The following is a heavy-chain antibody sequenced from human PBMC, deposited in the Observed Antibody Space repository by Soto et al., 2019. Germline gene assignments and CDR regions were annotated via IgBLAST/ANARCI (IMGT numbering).Heavy chain of an antibody. CDR3: AKGIWYSYYYYMDV. CDR2: ISSSSSSI. D-gene: IGHD1-20*01. CDR1: GFTFSSYS. V-gene: IGHV3-48*04. J-gene: IGHJ6*03. Sequence: GGSLRLSCAASGFTFSSYSMNWVRQAPGKGLEWVSCISSSSSSIDYADSVKGRFTISRDNAKNSLYLQMNSLRAEDTALNYCAKGIWYSYYYYMDVWGKGTTVTVSS.